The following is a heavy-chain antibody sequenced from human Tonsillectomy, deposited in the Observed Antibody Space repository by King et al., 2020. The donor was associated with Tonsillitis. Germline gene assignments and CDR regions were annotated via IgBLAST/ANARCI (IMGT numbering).Heavy chain of an antibody. Sequence: VQLVESGGGLVQPGGSLRLSCAASGFTFSSYWMHWVRQAPGKGLVWVSRINSDGSITSYADSVKGRFTISRDNAKNTLYLKMNSLRAEDTAVYYCARGNYYYGSGSYYNHYYMDVWGKGTTVTVSS. D-gene: IGHD3-10*01. CDR2: INSDGSIT. V-gene: IGHV3-74*01. CDR3: ARGNYYYGSGSYYNHYYMDV. CDR1: GFTFSSYW. J-gene: IGHJ6*03.